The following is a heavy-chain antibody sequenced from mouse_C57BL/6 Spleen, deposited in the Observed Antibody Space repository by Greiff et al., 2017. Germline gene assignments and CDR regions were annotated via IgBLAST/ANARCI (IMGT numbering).Heavy chain of an antibody. CDR3: TNYDYRFAY. D-gene: IGHD2-4*01. CDR1: GFTFSNYW. Sequence: DVQLQESGGGLVQPGGSMKLSCVASGFTFSNYWMNWVRQSPEKGLEWVAQIRLKSDNYATHYAESVKGRITISRDDSKSSVYLQMNNLRAEDTGIYYCTNYDYRFAYWGQGTLVTVSA. V-gene: IGHV6-3*01. CDR2: IRLKSDNYAT. J-gene: IGHJ3*01.